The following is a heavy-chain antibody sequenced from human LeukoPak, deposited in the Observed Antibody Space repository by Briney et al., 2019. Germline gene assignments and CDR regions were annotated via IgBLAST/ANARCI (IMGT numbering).Heavy chain of an antibody. J-gene: IGHJ4*02. V-gene: IGHV3-33*01. CDR2: IYHAGTI. D-gene: IGHD6-6*01. Sequence: GGSLRLSCEAPGFIFSHHAMHWVRQAPDKGLDWVAVIYHAGTIYAESVKGRFIISRDDSRNTLYLQMNSLKIEDTAVYFCARGALQARPDYWGQGTLITVSS. CDR1: GFIFSHHA. CDR3: ARGALQARPDY.